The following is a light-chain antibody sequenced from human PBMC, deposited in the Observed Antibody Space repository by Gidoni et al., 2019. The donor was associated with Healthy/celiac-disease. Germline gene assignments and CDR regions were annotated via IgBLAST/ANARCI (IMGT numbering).Light chain of an antibody. V-gene: IGLV1-40*01. CDR1: SSYIGAGYD. Sequence: QSVLTQPPSVSGAPGQRVTISCTGSSSYIGAGYDVHWYQQLPGTAPQLLIYVNSNLPSGVPDLFSVSKSGTSASLAITGLQSEDEADYYCQSYYSSLSGVVFGGGTKLTV. CDR2: VNS. J-gene: IGLJ2*01. CDR3: QSYYSSLSGVV.